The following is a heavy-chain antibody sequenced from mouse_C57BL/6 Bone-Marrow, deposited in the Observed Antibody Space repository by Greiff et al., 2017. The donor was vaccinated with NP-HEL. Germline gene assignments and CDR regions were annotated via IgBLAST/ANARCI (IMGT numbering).Heavy chain of an antibody. CDR2: FYPGDGDT. D-gene: IGHD1-1*02. Sequence: QVQLQQSGAELVKPGASVKISCTASGYAFSSYWMNWVKQRPGKGLEWIGQFYPGDGDTNYNGKFKGKATLTADTSSSTAYMQISSPTSEESAVYFCARSRGRYDWFAYWGKVTLVTVSA. V-gene: IGHV1-80*01. CDR1: GYAFSSYW. J-gene: IGHJ3*01. CDR3: ARSRGRYDWFAY.